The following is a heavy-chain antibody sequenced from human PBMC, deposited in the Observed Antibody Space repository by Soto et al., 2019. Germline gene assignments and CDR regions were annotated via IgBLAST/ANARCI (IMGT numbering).Heavy chain of an antibody. Sequence: SETLSLTXTVSVGSITGYYWSWIRQSPGKGLEWIGCSYYTGATNYNPSLKSRVTISVDTSKNQFSLTLSSATAADTAVYYCARERTPRTGFDYWGQGTLVTVSS. J-gene: IGHJ4*02. V-gene: IGHV4-59*01. CDR3: ARERTPRTGFDY. CDR1: VGSITGYY. D-gene: IGHD7-27*01. CDR2: SYYTGAT.